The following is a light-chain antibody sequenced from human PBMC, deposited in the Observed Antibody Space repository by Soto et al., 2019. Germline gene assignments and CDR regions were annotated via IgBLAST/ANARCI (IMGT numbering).Light chain of an antibody. Sequence: IVMTQSPATRSVSPGEGVTLSCRASQSVRSHLAWYQQKPGQPPRLLIYGASTRATGIPARFSGSGFGTEFTLTISSLKSEDFAVYYCQQYKNWPLFGQGTKVDIK. CDR3: QQYKNWPL. CDR2: GAS. V-gene: IGKV3-15*01. J-gene: IGKJ1*01. CDR1: QSVRSH.